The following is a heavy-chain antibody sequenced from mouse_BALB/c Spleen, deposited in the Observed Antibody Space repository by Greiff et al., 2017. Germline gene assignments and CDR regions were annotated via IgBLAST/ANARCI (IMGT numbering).Heavy chain of an antibody. Sequence: VQLQQSGAELAKPGASVEMSCKASGYTFTSYWMHWVKQRPGQGLEWIGYINPSTGYTEYNQKFKDKATLTADKSSSTAYMQLSSLTSEDSAVYYGASLYVSGAYWGQGTLVTVSA. CDR2: INPSTGYT. CDR1: GYTFTSYW. J-gene: IGHJ3*01. CDR3: ASLYVSGAY. D-gene: IGHD2-3*01. V-gene: IGHV1-7*01.